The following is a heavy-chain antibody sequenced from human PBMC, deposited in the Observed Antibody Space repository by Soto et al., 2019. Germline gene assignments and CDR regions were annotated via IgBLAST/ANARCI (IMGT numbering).Heavy chain of an antibody. CDR1: GFTFSSYG. CDR3: AKDHGSLLYRGGNGMDV. CDR2: ISYDGSNK. D-gene: IGHD3-3*01. V-gene: IGHV3-30*18. Sequence: QVQLVESGGGVVQPGRSLRLSCAASGFTFSSYGMHWVRQAPGKGLEWVAVISYDGSNKYYADSVKGRFTISRDNSKNTLYLQMNSLRAEDTAVYYCAKDHGSLLYRGGNGMDVWGQGTTVTVSS. J-gene: IGHJ6*02.